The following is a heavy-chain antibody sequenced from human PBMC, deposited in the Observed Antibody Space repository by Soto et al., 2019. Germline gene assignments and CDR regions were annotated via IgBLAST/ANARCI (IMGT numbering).Heavy chain of an antibody. V-gene: IGHV3-53*01. D-gene: IGHD6-6*01. CDR2: IYSGGST. CDR1: GFTVSSNY. J-gene: IGHJ6*01. CDR3: ARGKVGIAARPSYYYYGMDG. Sequence: GGSLRLSCAASGFTVSSNYMSWVRQAPGKEMKRVSVIYSGGSTYSADSEKGRFTISRDNYKNTLYLQVNSLRAEDTAVYYCARGKVGIAARPSYYYYGMDGWGQGNTVTVS.